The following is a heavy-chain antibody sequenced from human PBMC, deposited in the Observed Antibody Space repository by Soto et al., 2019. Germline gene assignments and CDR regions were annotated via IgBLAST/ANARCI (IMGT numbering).Heavy chain of an antibody. D-gene: IGHD6-13*01. CDR2: MNPKNSDT. V-gene: IGHV1-2*02. J-gene: IGHJ4*02. Sequence: QAQLVQSGADVKKPGDSMRVSCKASAYTFTGYYIHWVRQAPGQGLEWMGWMNPKNSDTGYAPQFQGPVTMTRDTSINTAYMDLRRLTSDDTAIYYCARDGPGAGNDDFDYWGQGALVTVSS. CDR1: AYTFTGYY. CDR3: ARDGPGAGNDDFDY.